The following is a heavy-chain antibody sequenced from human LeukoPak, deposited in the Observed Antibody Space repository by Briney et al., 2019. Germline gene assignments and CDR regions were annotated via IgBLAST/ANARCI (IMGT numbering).Heavy chain of an antibody. Sequence: SETLSLTCAVYGGSFSGYYWSWIRQPPGKGLEWIGEINHSGSTNYNPSLKSRVTISVDTSKNQFSLKLSSVTAADTAVYYCASYDFWSGYHIYWGQGTLVTVSS. J-gene: IGHJ4*02. CDR1: GGSFSGYY. CDR3: ASYDFWSGYHIY. D-gene: IGHD3-3*01. V-gene: IGHV4-34*01. CDR2: INHSGST.